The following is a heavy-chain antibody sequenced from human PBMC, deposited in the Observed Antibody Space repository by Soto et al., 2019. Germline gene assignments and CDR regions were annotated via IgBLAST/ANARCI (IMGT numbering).Heavy chain of an antibody. CDR3: AHAGPNKPDFWSGYAGATIDY. CDR2: IYWDDDK. D-gene: IGHD3-3*01. J-gene: IGHJ4*02. CDR1: GFSLSTSGVG. V-gene: IGHV2-5*02. Sequence: NESGPTLVNPTQTLTLTCTFSGFSLSTSGVGVGWIRQPPGKALEWLALIYWDDDKRYSPSLKSRLTITKDTSKNQVVLTMTNMDPVDTATYYCAHAGPNKPDFWSGYAGATIDYWGQGTLVTVSS.